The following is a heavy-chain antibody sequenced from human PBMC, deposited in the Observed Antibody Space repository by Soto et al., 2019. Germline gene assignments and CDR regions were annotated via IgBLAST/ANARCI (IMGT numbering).Heavy chain of an antibody. CDR1: GYTFTSYY. CDR2: INPSVGST. J-gene: IGHJ4*02. D-gene: IGHD6-19*01. CDR3: ARALWPSSGWYTGASYYFDY. Sequence: ASVKVSCKVSGYTFTSYYMHWVRQAPGQGLEWMGIINPSVGSTSYAQKFQGIVTMTRDTSTSTVYMELSSLRSEDTAVYYCARALWPSSGWYTGASYYFDYWGQGTLVTVSS. V-gene: IGHV1-46*01.